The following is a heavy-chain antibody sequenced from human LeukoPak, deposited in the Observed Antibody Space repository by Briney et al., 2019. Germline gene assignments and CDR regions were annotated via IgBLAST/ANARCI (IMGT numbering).Heavy chain of an antibody. D-gene: IGHD5-18*01. J-gene: IGHJ6*03. V-gene: IGHV3-20*04. Sequence: GGSLRLSCAASGFTFDDYGMSWVRQAPGKGLEWVSGISWNGGSTGYADSVKGRFTISRDNAKKFLYLQMNGLRAEDTAFYYCARHNQYIFAYYYMDVWGKGTTVTVSS. CDR3: ARHNQYIFAYYYMDV. CDR1: GFTFDDYG. CDR2: ISWNGGST.